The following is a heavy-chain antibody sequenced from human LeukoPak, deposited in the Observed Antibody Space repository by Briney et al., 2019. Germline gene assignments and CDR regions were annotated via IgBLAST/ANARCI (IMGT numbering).Heavy chain of an antibody. CDR1: GGSISSYY. Sequence: SETLSLTCTVSGGSISSYYWSWIRQPPGKGLEWIGYIYYSGSTNSNPSLKSRVTISVDTSKNQFSLNLSSVTAADTAVYYCVRDRGYGDSLNYFDYWGQGTLVTVSS. V-gene: IGHV4-59*01. CDR2: IYYSGST. D-gene: IGHD4-17*01. CDR3: VRDRGYGDSLNYFDY. J-gene: IGHJ4*02.